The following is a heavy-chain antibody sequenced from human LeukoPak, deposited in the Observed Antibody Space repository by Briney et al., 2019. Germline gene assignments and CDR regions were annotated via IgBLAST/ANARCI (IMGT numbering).Heavy chain of an antibody. CDR1: GFTFSSYD. V-gene: IGHV3-30*02. CDR3: AKGSKAVLFTRDHYMDV. CDR2: IRYDGNNK. D-gene: IGHD6-19*01. J-gene: IGHJ6*03. Sequence: GGSLRLSCAASGFTFSSYDIHWVRQAPGKGLEWVAFIRYDGNNKYYADSVRGRFTISRDNSKNTLYLHMNSLRAEDTAVYFCAKGSKAVLFTRDHYMDVWGKGTTVTTSS.